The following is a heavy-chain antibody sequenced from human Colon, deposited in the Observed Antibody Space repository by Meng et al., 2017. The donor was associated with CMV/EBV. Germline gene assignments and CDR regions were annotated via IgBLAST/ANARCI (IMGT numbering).Heavy chain of an antibody. CDR1: VGTFSSYT. CDR3: ASTVGYQLLPGGMDV. CDR2: IIPILGIA. V-gene: IGHV1-69*02. D-gene: IGHD2-2*01. J-gene: IGHJ6*02. Sequence: SVKVSCKASVGTFSSYTISWVRQAPGQGLEWMGRIIPILGIANYAQKFQGRVTITADKSTSTAYMELSSLRSEDTAVYYCASTVGYQLLPGGMDVWGQGTTVTVSS.